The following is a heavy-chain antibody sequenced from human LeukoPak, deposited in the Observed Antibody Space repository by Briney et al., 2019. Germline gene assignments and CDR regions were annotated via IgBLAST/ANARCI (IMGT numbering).Heavy chain of an antibody. Sequence: ASVKVSRKASGYTFPNYGFSWVRQAPGQGLEWIGWISAYNSNTNYAQKFQGGVSMTTDTSTSTAYLELRSLRSDDSAVYYCARDTVSSSGYFDFWGQGTLVTVSS. J-gene: IGHJ4*02. CDR2: ISAYNSNT. CDR1: GYTFPNYG. CDR3: ARDTVSSSGYFDF. V-gene: IGHV1-18*01. D-gene: IGHD3-22*01.